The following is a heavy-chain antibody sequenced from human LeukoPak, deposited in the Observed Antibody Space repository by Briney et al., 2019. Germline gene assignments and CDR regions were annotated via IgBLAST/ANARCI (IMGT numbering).Heavy chain of an antibody. D-gene: IGHD6-19*01. J-gene: IGHJ4*02. CDR2: IKSKTDGGTT. CDR3: ARDRDRAVAGTLIDY. Sequence: GGSLRLSCAASGFTFSNAWMSWVRQAPGKGLEWVGRIKSKTDGGTTDYAAPVKGRFTISRDDSKNTLYLQMNSLRAEDTAVYYCARDRDRAVAGTLIDYWGQGTLVTVSS. CDR1: GFTFSNAW. V-gene: IGHV3-15*01.